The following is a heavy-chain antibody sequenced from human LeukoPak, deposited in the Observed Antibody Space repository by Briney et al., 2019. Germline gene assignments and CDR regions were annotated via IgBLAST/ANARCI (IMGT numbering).Heavy chain of an antibody. CDR2: IDHSGST. V-gene: IGHV4-34*01. Sequence: SETLSLTCAVYGGSFSGYYWSWIRQPPGKGLEWIGEIDHSGSTNYNPSLKSRVTISVDTSKNQFSLKLGSVTAADTAVYYCARTGNTVTIDYWGQGTLVTVSS. CDR3: ARTGNTVTIDY. J-gene: IGHJ4*02. CDR1: GGSFSGYY. D-gene: IGHD4-11*01.